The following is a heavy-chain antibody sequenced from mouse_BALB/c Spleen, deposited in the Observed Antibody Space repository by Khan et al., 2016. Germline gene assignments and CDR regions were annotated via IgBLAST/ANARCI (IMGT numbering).Heavy chain of an antibody. V-gene: IGHV5-6-3*01. CDR3: ARGGYGYPYFDY. D-gene: IGHD1-2*01. Sequence: EVELVESGGGLVQPGGSLKLSCAASGFTFSSYGMSWVRQTPDKRLELVATINSNGGSTYYPDSVKGRFTISRATATNNLYLQMSSLKSEDTAIYYCARGGYGYPYFDYGGQSTALTVSS. J-gene: IGHJ2*01. CDR2: INSNGGST. CDR1: GFTFSSYG.